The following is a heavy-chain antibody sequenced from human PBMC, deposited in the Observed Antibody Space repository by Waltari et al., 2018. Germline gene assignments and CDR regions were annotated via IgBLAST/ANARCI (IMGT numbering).Heavy chain of an antibody. CDR2: IYPGDSDT. CDR1: GYSFTSYW. D-gene: IGHD6-13*01. V-gene: IGHV5-51*01. Sequence: EVQLVQSGAEVKKPGESLTISCQGSGYSFTSYWIVWVRQLPGKGLEWMGIIYPGDSDTRYSPSFQGQVTISADKSISTAYLQWSSLKASDTAMYYCARQPGIAAAGTVNFDYWGQGTLVTVSS. J-gene: IGHJ4*02. CDR3: ARQPGIAAAGTVNFDY.